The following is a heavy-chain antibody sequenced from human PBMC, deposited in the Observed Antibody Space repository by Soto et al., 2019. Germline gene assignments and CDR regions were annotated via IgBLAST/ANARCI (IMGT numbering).Heavy chain of an antibody. CDR2: ISYDGSNK. CDR1: GFTFSSYG. V-gene: IGHV3-30*18. Sequence: GGSLRLSCAASGFTFSSYGMHWVRQAPGKGLEWVAVISYDGSNKYYADSVKGRFTISRDNSKNTLYLQMNSLRAEDTAVYYCAKDHPQNPYDYWGQGTLVTVSS. J-gene: IGHJ4*02. CDR3: AKDHPQNPYDY.